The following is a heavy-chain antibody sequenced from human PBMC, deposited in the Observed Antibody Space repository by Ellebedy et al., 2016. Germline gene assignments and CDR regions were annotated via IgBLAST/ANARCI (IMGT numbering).Heavy chain of an antibody. CDR2: ISSTGNFI. V-gene: IGHV3-21*01. Sequence: GGSLRLSXAASGFTLGGHTMNWVRQAPGKGLEWVSSISSTGNFIYYGDSVKGRFIISRDTAKNSLFLQMDSLTVGDTAVYYCAKVGSGWSLDIWGQGTMVTVSS. CDR1: GFTLGGHT. CDR3: AKVGSGWSLDI. J-gene: IGHJ3*02. D-gene: IGHD6-13*01.